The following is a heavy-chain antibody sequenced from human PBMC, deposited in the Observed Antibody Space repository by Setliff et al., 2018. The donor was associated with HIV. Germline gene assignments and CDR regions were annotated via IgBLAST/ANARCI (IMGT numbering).Heavy chain of an antibody. V-gene: IGHV1-69*13. CDR1: GDTLSSYA. CDR2: IIPIFGTA. D-gene: IGHD3-10*01. Sequence: GASVKVSCKTSGDTLSSYAVTWVRQAPGQGLEWMGRIIPIFGTADYAQKFQGRVTLTADESTSIAYMELNSLRSEDTAVYYCARQGLTMNRGVPAPILYYFDYWGPGILVTVSS. CDR3: ARQGLTMNRGVPAPILYYFDY. J-gene: IGHJ4*02.